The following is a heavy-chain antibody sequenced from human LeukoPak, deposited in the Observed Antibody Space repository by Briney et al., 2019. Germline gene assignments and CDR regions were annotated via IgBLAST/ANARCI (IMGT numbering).Heavy chain of an antibody. CDR2: IVGRGDQY. Sequence: GGSLRLSCAASGFTFNNYAMSWFRQAPGKGLEWLSSIVGRGDQYFYADSVKGRFTISKDNSKNTLYLQMNSLRVDDTALYYCAKGVFGVNRAFDYWGQGTLVTVSS. V-gene: IGHV3-23*01. CDR1: GFTFNNYA. J-gene: IGHJ4*02. D-gene: IGHD3-3*01. CDR3: AKGVFGVNRAFDY.